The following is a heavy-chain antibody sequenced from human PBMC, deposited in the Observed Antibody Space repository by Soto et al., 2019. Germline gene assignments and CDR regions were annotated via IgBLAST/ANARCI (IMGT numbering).Heavy chain of an antibody. CDR1: GFTFSSYS. CDR3: ARDQRFLEWLLSYYYYGMDV. D-gene: IGHD3-3*01. J-gene: IGHJ6*02. V-gene: IGHV3-48*02. CDR2: ISSSSSTI. Sequence: GGSLRLSCAASGFTFSSYSMNWVRQAPGKGLEWVSYISSSSSTIYYADSVKGRFTISSDNAKNSLYLQMNSLRDEDTAVYYCARDQRFLEWLLSYYYYGMDVWGQGTTVTVSS.